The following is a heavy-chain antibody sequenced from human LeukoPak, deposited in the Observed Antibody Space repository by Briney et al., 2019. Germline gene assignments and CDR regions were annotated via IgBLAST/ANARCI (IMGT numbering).Heavy chain of an antibody. CDR1: GFTVSSIC. J-gene: IGHJ4*02. D-gene: IGHD2-15*01. CDR3: AGGSLGSGTSSDRCLLDY. V-gene: IGHV3-53*01. CDR2: IYRGGTT. Sequence: GGSLRLSCTASGFTVSSICMSWVRQAPGKGLEWVSIIYRGGTTYYADSVKGRFAVSRDNSKNTLYLQMNSLRADDTAVYYCAGGSLGSGTSSDRCLLDYWGQGTLVTVSS.